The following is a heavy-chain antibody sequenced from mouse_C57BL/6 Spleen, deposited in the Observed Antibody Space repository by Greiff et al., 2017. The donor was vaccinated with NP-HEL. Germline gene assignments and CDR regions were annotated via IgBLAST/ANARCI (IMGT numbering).Heavy chain of an antibody. CDR1: GYTFAGYW. V-gene: IGHV1-9*01. CDR2: ILPGSGST. D-gene: IGHD2-2*01. CDR3: ASGLRLRFAY. J-gene: IGHJ3*01. Sequence: VKLQESGAELMKPGASVKLSCKATGYTFAGYWIEWVKQRPGHGLEWIGEILPGSGSTNYNEKFKGKATFTADTSSNPAYMQLSSLTTEDSAIYYCASGLRLRFAYWGQGTLVTVSA.